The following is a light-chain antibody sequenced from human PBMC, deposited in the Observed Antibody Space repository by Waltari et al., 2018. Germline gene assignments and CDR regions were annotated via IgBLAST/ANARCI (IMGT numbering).Light chain of an antibody. CDR2: EAS. Sequence: DIQMTQSPSTLSASVGDRVTITCRASQSSSPWLAWYQQKPGKAPKLLIYEASSLESGVPSRFSGSGYGTEFTLSISSLQPDDFATYHCQHYSNYPRTFGQGTKVEI. J-gene: IGKJ1*01. CDR3: QHYSNYPRT. CDR1: QSSSPW. V-gene: IGKV1-5*03.